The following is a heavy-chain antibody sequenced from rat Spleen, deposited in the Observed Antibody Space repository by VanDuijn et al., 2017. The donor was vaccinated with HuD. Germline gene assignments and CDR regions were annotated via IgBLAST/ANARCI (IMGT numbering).Heavy chain of an antibody. J-gene: IGHJ2*01. Sequence: EVQLVESGGGFVQPGRSLKLSCAASGFTFSNYGMHWIRQAPTKGLEWVASITPSGNITYYRDSVKGRFTISRDNAKTTLFLQMDSLRSEDTATYYCATTPGRPFAYWGQGVMVTVSS. CDR1: GFTFSNYG. CDR2: ITPSGNIT. V-gene: IGHV5-19*01. CDR3: ATTPGRPFAY. D-gene: IGHD5-1*01.